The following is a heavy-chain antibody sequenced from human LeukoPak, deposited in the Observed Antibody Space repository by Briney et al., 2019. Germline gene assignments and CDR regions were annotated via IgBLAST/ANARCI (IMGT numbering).Heavy chain of an antibody. J-gene: IGHJ4*02. D-gene: IGHD3/OR15-3a*01. CDR3: VGINEWTHFDY. V-gene: IGHV4-34*01. Sequence: PPETLSLTCGVSGESLEGHYWSWIRQPPGKGLEWIGEISHGGSIDFKPSLKSRVTISIDTSKKQFSLKVRSVTAADTAVYYCVGINEWTHFDYWGQGILVSVST. CDR2: ISHGGSI. CDR1: GESLEGHY.